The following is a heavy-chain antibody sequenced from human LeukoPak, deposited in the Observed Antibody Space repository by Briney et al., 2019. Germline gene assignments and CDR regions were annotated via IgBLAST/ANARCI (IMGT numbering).Heavy chain of an antibody. CDR3: AKDSGLDFWSGYYTSEAFDI. D-gene: IGHD3-3*01. Sequence: PGGSLRLSCAASGFTFSSYAMHWVRQAPGKGLEWVAVISYDGSNKYYADSAKGRFTISRDNSKNTLYLQMNSLRAEDTAVYYCAKDSGLDFWSGYYTSEAFDIWGQGTMVTVSS. V-gene: IGHV3-30-3*01. J-gene: IGHJ3*02. CDR1: GFTFSSYA. CDR2: ISYDGSNK.